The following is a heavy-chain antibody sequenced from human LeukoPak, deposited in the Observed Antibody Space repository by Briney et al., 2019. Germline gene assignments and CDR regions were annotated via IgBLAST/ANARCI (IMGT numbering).Heavy chain of an antibody. Sequence: GGSLRLSCAASGFTFSSYGMHWVRQAPGKGLEWVAVISYDGSNKYYADSVKGRFTISRDNSKNTLYLQMNSLRAEDTAVYYCAKIDYWGQGTLVTVSS. CDR2: ISYDGSNK. V-gene: IGHV3-30*18. CDR1: GFTFSSYG. CDR3: AKIDY. J-gene: IGHJ4*02.